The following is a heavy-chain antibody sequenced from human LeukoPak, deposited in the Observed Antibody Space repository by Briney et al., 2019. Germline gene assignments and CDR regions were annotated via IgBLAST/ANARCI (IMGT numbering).Heavy chain of an antibody. CDR1: GFTFSSYS. D-gene: IGHD3-22*01. Sequence: GGSLRLSCAASGFTFSSYSMNWVRQAPGKGLEWVSCMSRSSSYMYYADSVKGRFTISRDNAKNSVYLQMNRLRAEDTAVYYCARDPNDYDTTGYYYLGFDYWGQGILVTVSS. CDR3: ARDPNDYDTTGYYYLGFDY. J-gene: IGHJ4*02. CDR2: MSRSSSYM. V-gene: IGHV3-21*01.